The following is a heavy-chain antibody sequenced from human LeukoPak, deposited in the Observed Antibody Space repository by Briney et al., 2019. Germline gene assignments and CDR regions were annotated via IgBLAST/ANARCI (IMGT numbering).Heavy chain of an antibody. J-gene: IGHJ4*02. V-gene: IGHV3-21*01. CDR3: ASSSSWYVEDY. CDR2: ISSSSYI. D-gene: IGHD6-13*01. CDR1: GFTFSSYS. Sequence: GSLRLSCAASGFTFSSYSMNGVRQAPGKGLEWVSSISSSSYIYYADSVKGRFTISRDNAKNSLYLQMNSLRAEDTAVYYCASSSSWYVEDYWGQGTLVTVSS.